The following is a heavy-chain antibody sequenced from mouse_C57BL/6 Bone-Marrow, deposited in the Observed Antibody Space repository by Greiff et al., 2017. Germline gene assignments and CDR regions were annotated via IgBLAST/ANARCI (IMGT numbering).Heavy chain of an antibody. CDR1: GFTFSSYG. CDR3: ARRPDYYGSSYFDY. Sequence: EVQLVESGGDLVKPGGSLKLSCAASGFTFSSYGMSWVRQTPDKRLEWVATISSGGSYTYYPDSVKGRFTISRDNAKNTLYLQRSSLKSEDTAMYYCARRPDYYGSSYFDYWGQGTTLTVSS. CDR2: ISSGGSYT. J-gene: IGHJ2*01. D-gene: IGHD1-1*01. V-gene: IGHV5-6*01.